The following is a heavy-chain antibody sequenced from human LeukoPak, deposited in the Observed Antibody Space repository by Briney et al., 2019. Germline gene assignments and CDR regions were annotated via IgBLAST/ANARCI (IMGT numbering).Heavy chain of an antibody. D-gene: IGHD4-23*01. CDR2: IYDSGST. CDR3: ATNSPPQH. Sequence: SETLSLTCTVSGGSIRSSYYYWGWIRQPPGKGLEWIGSIYDSGSTYYNPSLKSRVTISVDTSKNQFSLKLNSVTAADTAVYYCATNSPPQHWGQGTLVTVSS. V-gene: IGHV4-39*01. CDR1: GGSIRSSYYY. J-gene: IGHJ1*01.